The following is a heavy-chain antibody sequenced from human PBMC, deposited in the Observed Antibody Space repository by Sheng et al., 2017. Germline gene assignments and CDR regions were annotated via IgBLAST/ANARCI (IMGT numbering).Heavy chain of an antibody. Sequence: QVQLQESGPGLLKPSQTLSLTCTVSGDSITSENYYWSWIRQPAGKGLEWIGRIYSSDGSASYNPSLKSRVAISVDTSNNQFSLRLTSVTAADTAVYFCATYTESYFDYWGQGALVTVSS. CDR3: ATYTESYFDY. D-gene: IGHD2-2*02. CDR1: GDSITSENYY. V-gene: IGHV4-61*02. CDR2: IYSSDGSA. J-gene: IGHJ4*02.